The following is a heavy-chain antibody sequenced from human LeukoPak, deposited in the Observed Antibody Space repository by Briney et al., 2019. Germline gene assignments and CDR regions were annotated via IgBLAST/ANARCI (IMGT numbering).Heavy chain of an antibody. CDR1: GFTFSNYE. CDR2: ISRSGSII. V-gene: IGHV3-48*03. CDR3: ARGSSGYDSLDFDF. Sequence: PGGSLRLSCAASGFTFSNYEIHWVRQAPGKGLEWVSFISRSGSIIFYAGSVQGRFTISRDNAKNSLYLEMNSLRAEDTAVYYCARGSSGYDSLDFDFWAQGTRDSVST. D-gene: IGHD5-12*01. J-gene: IGHJ4*02.